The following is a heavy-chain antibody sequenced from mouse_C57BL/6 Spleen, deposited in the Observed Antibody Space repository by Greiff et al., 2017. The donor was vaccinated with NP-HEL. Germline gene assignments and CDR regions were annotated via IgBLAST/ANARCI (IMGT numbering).Heavy chain of an antibody. Sequence: QVQLQQSGAELVKPGASVKMSCKASGYTFTSYWITWVKQRPGQGLEWIGDIYPGSGSTNYNEKFKSKATLTVDTSSSTAYMQLSSLTSEDSAVYYCARSTVVAPFFDYWGQGTTLTVSS. CDR2: IYPGSGST. J-gene: IGHJ2*01. V-gene: IGHV1-55*01. CDR1: GYTFTSYW. D-gene: IGHD1-1*01. CDR3: ARSTVVAPFFDY.